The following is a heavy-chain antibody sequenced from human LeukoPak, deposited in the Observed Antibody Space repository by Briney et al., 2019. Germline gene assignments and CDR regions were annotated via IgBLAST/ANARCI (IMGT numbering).Heavy chain of an antibody. V-gene: IGHV3-30*04. Sequence: PGGSLRLSCAASGFTFSSYAMHWVRQAPGKGLEWVAVISYDGSNKYYADSVKGRFTISRDNSKNTLYLQMNSLRAEDTAVYYCARGQDYGEKYNWFDPWGQGTLVTVSS. D-gene: IGHD4-17*01. CDR2: ISYDGSNK. J-gene: IGHJ5*02. CDR3: ARGQDYGEKYNWFDP. CDR1: GFTFSSYA.